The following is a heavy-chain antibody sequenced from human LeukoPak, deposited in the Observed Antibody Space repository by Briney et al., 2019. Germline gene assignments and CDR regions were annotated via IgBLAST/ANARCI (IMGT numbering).Heavy chain of an antibody. CDR1: GAFISSYY. CDR2: LYNTGST. J-gene: IGHJ4*02. V-gene: IGHV4-59*08. CDR3: ARLRNYYYDSSGYGRKIYYFDY. Sequence: SETLSLTCTVSGAFISSYYWNWIRQPPGKGLEWIGYLYNTGSTNYNPSLKSRVTISVDTSKNQFSLKLTSVTAADTAVYYCARLRNYYYDSSGYGRKIYYFDYWGQGTLVTVSS. D-gene: IGHD3-22*01.